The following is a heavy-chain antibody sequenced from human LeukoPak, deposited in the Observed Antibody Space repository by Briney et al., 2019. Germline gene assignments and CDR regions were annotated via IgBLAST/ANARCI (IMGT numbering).Heavy chain of an antibody. J-gene: IGHJ3*02. V-gene: IGHV3-21*01. CDR2: ISSSSSYI. CDR3: ARDLSPPVWFGDPEGDAFDI. Sequence: GGSLRLSCAASGFTFSSYSMNWVRQAPGKGPEWVSSISSSSSYIYYAGSVKGRFTISRDNAKNSLYLQMNSLRAEDTAVYYCARDLSPPVWFGDPEGDAFDIWGQGTMVTVSS. D-gene: IGHD3-10*01. CDR1: GFTFSSYS.